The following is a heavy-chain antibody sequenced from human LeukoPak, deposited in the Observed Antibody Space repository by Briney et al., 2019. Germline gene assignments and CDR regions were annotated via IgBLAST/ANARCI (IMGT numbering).Heavy chain of an antibody. D-gene: IGHD6-13*01. CDR1: GASIGSSSYY. CDR2: IYYSGST. J-gene: IGHJ5*02. V-gene: IGHV4-61*01. CDR3: AKLYSSSWFWFDP. Sequence: SETLSLTCTVSGASIGSSSYYWSWIRQPPGKGLEWIGYIYYSGSTNYNPSLKSRVTISVDTSKNQFSLKLSSVTAADTAVYYCAKLYSSSWFWFDPWGQGTLVTVSS.